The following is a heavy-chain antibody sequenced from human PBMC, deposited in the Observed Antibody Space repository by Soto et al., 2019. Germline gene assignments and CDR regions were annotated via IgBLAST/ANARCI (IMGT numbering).Heavy chain of an antibody. CDR2: INPNSGGT. V-gene: IGHV1-2*04. J-gene: IGHJ6*02. Sequence: ASVKVSCKASGYTFTGYYMHWVRQAPGQGLEWMGWINPNSGGTNYAQKFQGWVTMTRDTSISTAYMELSRLRSDDTAVYYCARDRRGPIFGVVTLYYYYYGMDVWGQGTTVTVSS. CDR1: GYTFTGYY. D-gene: IGHD3-3*01. CDR3: ARDRRGPIFGVVTLYYYYYGMDV.